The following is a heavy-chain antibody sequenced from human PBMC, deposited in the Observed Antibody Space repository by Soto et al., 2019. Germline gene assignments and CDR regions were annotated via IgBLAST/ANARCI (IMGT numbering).Heavy chain of an antibody. Sequence: PSETLSLTCTVSGGSINSNNYYWAWIRQPPGKGLAWIASIYYDGSTYYDTSLKSRVTISRDTSKNQFSLRLTSMTAADTAVYYCAKVVVAATRHSDFDSWGQGXLVTVSS. V-gene: IGHV4-39*02. CDR3: AKVVVAATRHSDFDS. CDR2: IYYDGST. D-gene: IGHD2-15*01. CDR1: GGSINSNNYY. J-gene: IGHJ4*02.